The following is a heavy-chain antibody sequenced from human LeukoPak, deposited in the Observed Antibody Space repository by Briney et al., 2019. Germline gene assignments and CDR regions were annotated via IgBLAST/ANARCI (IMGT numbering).Heavy chain of an antibody. V-gene: IGHV3-33*01. CDR3: ARDAGGSLLPLDY. CDR2: IWYDGSNK. Sequence: AGGSLRLSCAASGFTFSSYGMHWVRQAPGKGLEWVAVIWYDGSNKYYADSVKGRFTISRDNSKNTLYLQMNSLRAEDTAVYYCARDAGGSLLPLDYWGQGTLVTVSS. CDR1: GFTFSSYG. D-gene: IGHD1-26*01. J-gene: IGHJ4*02.